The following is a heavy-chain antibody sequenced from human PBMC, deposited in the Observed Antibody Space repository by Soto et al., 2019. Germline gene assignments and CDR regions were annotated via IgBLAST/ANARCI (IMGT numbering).Heavy chain of an antibody. CDR2: INHSGST. V-gene: IGHV4-34*01. CDR3: ARAQELWFGELLRDAFDI. D-gene: IGHD3-10*01. J-gene: IGHJ3*02. Sequence: PSETLSLTCAVYGGSFSGYYWSWIRQPPGKGLEWIGEINHSGSTNYNPSLEGRVTISVDTSKNQFSLKLSSVTAADTAVYYCARAQELWFGELLRDAFDIWGQGTMVTVSS. CDR1: GGSFSGYY.